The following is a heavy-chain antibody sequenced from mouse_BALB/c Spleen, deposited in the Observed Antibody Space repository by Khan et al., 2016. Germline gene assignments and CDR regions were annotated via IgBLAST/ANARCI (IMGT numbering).Heavy chain of an antibody. V-gene: IGHV2-9*02. CDR1: GFSLTNSG. CDR3: AGDDQDSDAWFAS. CDR2: IWPGGST. Sequence: QVQLKESGPGLVAPSQSLSITCTVSGFSLTNSGVHWIRQPPGKGLEWLGVIWPGGSTDYNSALMSRLSITKDNSQNQVFLKMISLQTDDTAMYYCAGDDQDSDAWFASWGQGTLVIVSA. J-gene: IGHJ3*01.